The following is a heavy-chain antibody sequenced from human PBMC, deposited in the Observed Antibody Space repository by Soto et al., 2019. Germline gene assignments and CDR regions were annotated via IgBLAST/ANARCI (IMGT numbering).Heavy chain of an antibody. CDR3: ATHSGSGSTHFDY. V-gene: IGHV1-69*02. Sequence: QVQLVQSGAEVKKPGSSVRLSCTASGDTFSFYTISWVRQAPGQGPEWMGRIIPMVGMADYPPKFQGRVTISADKSTSTAYMVLSSLRSDDTAVYFCATHSGSGSTHFDYWGQGTLVTVSS. J-gene: IGHJ4*02. CDR2: IIPMVGMA. CDR1: GDTFSFYT. D-gene: IGHD3-10*01.